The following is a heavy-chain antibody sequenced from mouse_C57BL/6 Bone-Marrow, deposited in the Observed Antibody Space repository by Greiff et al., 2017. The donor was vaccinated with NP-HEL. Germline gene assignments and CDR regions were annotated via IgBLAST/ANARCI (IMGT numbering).Heavy chain of an antibody. V-gene: IGHV1-81*01. CDR3: ARSTVVAPFDY. Sequence: QVQLLQSVAELARPGASVKLSCKASGYTFTSSGISWVKQRTGQGLEWIGEIYPRSGNTYYNEKFKGKATLTADTSSSTAYMKLRSLTSEDSAVYFGARSTVVAPFDYGGQGTTLTVSA. D-gene: IGHD1-1*01. CDR2: IYPRSGNT. J-gene: IGHJ2*01. CDR1: GYTFTSSG.